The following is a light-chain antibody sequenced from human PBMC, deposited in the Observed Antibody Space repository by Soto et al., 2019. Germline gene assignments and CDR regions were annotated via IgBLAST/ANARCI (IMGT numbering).Light chain of an antibody. CDR1: QSVSSSY. CDR3: QQRGS. J-gene: IGKJ4*01. V-gene: IGKV3-20*01. CDR2: GAS. Sequence: EIVLTQSPGTLSLSPGERATLSCRASQSVSSSYLAWYHQKPGQAPRLLIYGASSRATGIPARFSGSGSGTDFTLTISSLESDDFAVYYCQQRGSFGGGTKVDI.